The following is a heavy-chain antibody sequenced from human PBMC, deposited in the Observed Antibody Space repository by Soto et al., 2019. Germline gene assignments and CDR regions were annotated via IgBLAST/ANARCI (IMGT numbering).Heavy chain of an antibody. V-gene: IGHV4-61*01. Sequence: SETLSLTCTVSGGSVSSGSYYWSWIRQPPGKGLEWIGYIYYSGSTNYNPSLKSRVTISVDTSKNQFSLKLSSVTAADTAVYYCASTQPPTAMDYYYYVMDVWGQGTTVTVSS. CDR1: GGSVSSGSYY. D-gene: IGHD1-1*01. CDR2: IYYSGST. CDR3: ASTQPPTAMDYYYYVMDV. J-gene: IGHJ6*02.